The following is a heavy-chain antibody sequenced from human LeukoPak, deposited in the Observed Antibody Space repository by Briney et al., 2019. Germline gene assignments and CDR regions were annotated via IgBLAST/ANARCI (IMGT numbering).Heavy chain of an antibody. V-gene: IGHV3-23*01. CDR2: ISASGSAT. Sequence: GGSLRLSCAASGFIFSNYGMNWVRQAPGKGLEWVGAISASGSATSYADSVRGRFTISRDNSKSTTYLQMNSLRAEDTAVFYCAKDLGSVVTPPSLDYWGQGTLVTVSS. CDR1: GFIFSNYG. J-gene: IGHJ4*02. D-gene: IGHD2-21*02. CDR3: AKDLGSVVTPPSLDY.